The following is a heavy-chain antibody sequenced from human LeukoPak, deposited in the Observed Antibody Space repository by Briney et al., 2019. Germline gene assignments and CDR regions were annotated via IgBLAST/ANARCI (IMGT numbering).Heavy chain of an antibody. V-gene: IGHV3-43*01. CDR1: GFNFEDYT. CDR2: INWDGGST. J-gene: IGHJ4*02. Sequence: GGSLGLSCAASGFNFEDYTMHWVRQTPGKGLEWVSLINWDGGSTYYADSVKGRFAISRDNNKNSLYLQMTSLRTEDTALYYCTKGSNTWPSLFDYWGQGTLVTVSS. CDR3: TKGSNTWPSLFDY. D-gene: IGHD2-2*02.